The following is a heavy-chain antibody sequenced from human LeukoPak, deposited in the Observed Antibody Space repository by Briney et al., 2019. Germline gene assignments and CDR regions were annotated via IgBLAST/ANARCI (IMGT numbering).Heavy chain of an antibody. Sequence: SGPTLVKPTQTLTLTCTFSGFSLSTSRVGVGWIRQPPGKALECLALIYWDDDKRYSPSLKSRLTITKDTSKNQVVLTMTNMDPVDTATYYCAHKGGYSYGSGGYYFDSWGQGTLVTVSS. D-gene: IGHD5-18*01. CDR2: IYWDDDK. CDR3: AHKGGYSYGSGGYYFDS. J-gene: IGHJ4*02. V-gene: IGHV2-5*02. CDR1: GFSLSTSRVG.